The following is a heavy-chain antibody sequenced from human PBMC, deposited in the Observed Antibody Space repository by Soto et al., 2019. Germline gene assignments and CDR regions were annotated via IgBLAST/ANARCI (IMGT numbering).Heavy chain of an antibody. CDR3: ARAGVWFGESGWFDP. V-gene: IGHV4-4*02. D-gene: IGHD3-10*01. J-gene: IGHJ5*02. Sequence: QVQLQELGPGLVKPSGTLSLTCVVSGVSINSTHWWSWVRQPPGKGLEWIGKIFPSGIINYNPSLQSRVTISIDKTKNQFSLSLRSVTAADTAVYYCARAGVWFGESGWFDPWGQGTLVTVPS. CDR1: GVSINSTHW. CDR2: IFPSGII.